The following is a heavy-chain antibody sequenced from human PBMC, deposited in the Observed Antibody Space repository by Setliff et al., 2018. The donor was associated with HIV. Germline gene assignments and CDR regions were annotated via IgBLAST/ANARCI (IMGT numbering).Heavy chain of an antibody. CDR3: ARVIGWNDAGDY. D-gene: IGHD1-1*01. CDR1: GGSFTDYF. J-gene: IGHJ4*02. CDR2: INHSGST. V-gene: IGHV4-34*01. Sequence: PSETLSLTCAVYGGSFTDYFWTWVRQPPGKGLEWIGEINHSGSTNYNPSPKSRVTISVDTSKNQFSLKLSFVTAADTAVYYCARVIGWNDAGDYWGRGTLVTVSS.